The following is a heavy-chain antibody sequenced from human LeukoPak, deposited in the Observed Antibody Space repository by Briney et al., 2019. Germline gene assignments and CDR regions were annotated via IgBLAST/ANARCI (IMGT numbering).Heavy chain of an antibody. CDR1: GFTFTTHW. D-gene: IGHD6-19*01. CDR3: SGRSGFSSIY. V-gene: IGHV3-7*01. Sequence: PGGSLRLSCAASGFTFTTHWMNWVRQAPGGGLEWLANIKPDGSDKYYVDSVMGRFTISRDNAKNLVYLQMNSLRTEDTAVHYCSGRSGFSSIYWGQGTLVTVPS. J-gene: IGHJ4*02. CDR2: IKPDGSDK.